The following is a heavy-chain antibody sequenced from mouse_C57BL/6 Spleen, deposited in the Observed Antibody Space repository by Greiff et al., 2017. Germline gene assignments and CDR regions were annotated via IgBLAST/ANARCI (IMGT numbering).Heavy chain of an antibody. D-gene: IGHD1-1*01. V-gene: IGHV5-16*01. CDR2: INYDGSST. CDR1: GFTFSDYY. J-gene: IGHJ4*01. Sequence: EVMLVESEGGLVQPGSSMKLSCTASGFTFSDYYMAWVRQVPEKGLEWVANINYDGSSTYYLDSLKSRFIISRDNAKNILYLQMSSLKSEDTATYYCARELRAMDYWGQGTSVTVSS. CDR3: ARELRAMDY.